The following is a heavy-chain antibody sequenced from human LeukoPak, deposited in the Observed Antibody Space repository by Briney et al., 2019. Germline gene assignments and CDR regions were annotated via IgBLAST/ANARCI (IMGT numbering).Heavy chain of an antibody. V-gene: IGHV4-30-2*01. CDR1: GGSISSGGYY. D-gene: IGHD2-15*01. CDR2: IYHSGST. Sequence: SETLSLTCTVSGGSISSGGYYWSWIRQPPGKGLEWIGYIYHSGSTYYNPSLKSRVTISVDTSKNQFSLKLSSVTAADTAVYYCARVPGSWSLDYWGQGTRVTVSS. CDR3: ARVPGSWSLDY. J-gene: IGHJ4*02.